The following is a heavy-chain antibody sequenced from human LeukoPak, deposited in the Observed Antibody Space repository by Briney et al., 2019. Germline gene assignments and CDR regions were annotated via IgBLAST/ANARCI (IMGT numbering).Heavy chain of an antibody. J-gene: IGHJ3*02. CDR3: AKDNQLADAFDI. CDR1: GFTFSSYA. Sequence: GGSLGLSCAASGFTFSSYAMSWVRQAPGKGLEWVSAISGSGGSTYYADSVKGRFTISRDNSKNTLYLQMNSLRAEDTAVYYCAKDNQLADAFDIWGQGTMVTVSS. CDR2: ISGSGGST. D-gene: IGHD2-2*01. V-gene: IGHV3-23*01.